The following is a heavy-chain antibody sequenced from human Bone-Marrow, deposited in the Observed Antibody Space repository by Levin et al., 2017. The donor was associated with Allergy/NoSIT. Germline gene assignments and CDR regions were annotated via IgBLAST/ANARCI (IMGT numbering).Heavy chain of an antibody. CDR3: ARDRVSSSHYDRLYYSYHGMDV. CDR2: IKADGTTI. V-gene: IGHV3-74*03. Sequence: GESLKISCVASRFSFNRAWMHWVRQAPGKGLEWVSLIKADGTTITYADSVKGRFTISRDNAKNSLFLQMNSLRAEDTAVYYCARDRVSSSHYDRLYYSYHGMDVWGQGTTVTV. CDR1: RFSFNRAW. J-gene: IGHJ6*02. D-gene: IGHD6-13*01.